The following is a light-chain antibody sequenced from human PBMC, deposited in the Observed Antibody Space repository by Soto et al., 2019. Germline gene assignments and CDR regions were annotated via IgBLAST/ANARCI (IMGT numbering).Light chain of an antibody. J-gene: IGKJ4*01. Sequence: EIVMTQSPATLSVSPGGRATLSCRACQSVSSNLAWYQQKPGQAPRLLIYGASTRATGFPARFSGSGSGTEFTLTISSLQSEDFAVYYCQQYKNWPLTFGGGTRVEIK. V-gene: IGKV3-15*01. CDR3: QQYKNWPLT. CDR1: QSVSSN. CDR2: GAS.